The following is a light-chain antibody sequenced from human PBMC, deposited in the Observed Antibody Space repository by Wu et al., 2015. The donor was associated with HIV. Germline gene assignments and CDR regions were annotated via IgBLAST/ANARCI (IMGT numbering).Light chain of an antibody. CDR1: QGISSY. CDR3: QQYYSYPRT. V-gene: IGKV1-8*01. Sequence: IQMTQSPSSLSASTGDRVTITCRASQGISSYLAWYQQKPGKAPKLLIYAASTLQSGVPSTFSGSGSGTDFTLTISCLQSEDFATYYCQQYYSYPRTFGQGTKVEIK. J-gene: IGKJ1*01. CDR2: AAS.